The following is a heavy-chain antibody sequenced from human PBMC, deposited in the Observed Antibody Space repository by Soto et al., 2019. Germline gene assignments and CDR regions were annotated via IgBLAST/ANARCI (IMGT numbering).Heavy chain of an antibody. V-gene: IGHV4-59*01. CDR1: GGSISSYY. D-gene: IGHD3-16*01. J-gene: IGHJ2*01. CDR3: ARDSLRASGAYWYFDL. Sequence: QVQLQESGPGLVKPSETLSLTCTVSGGSISSYYWSWIRQPPGKGLEWIGYIYYSGSNNYNPSLTRRVTLHVDTSMNHASLNLSSVTAADTAVYYCARDSLRASGAYWYFDLWASGTLVTVSS. CDR2: IYYSGSN.